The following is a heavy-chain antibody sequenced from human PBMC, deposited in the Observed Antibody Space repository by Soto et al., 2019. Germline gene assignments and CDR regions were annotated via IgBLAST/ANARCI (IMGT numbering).Heavy chain of an antibody. D-gene: IGHD3-22*01. V-gene: IGHV4-59*01. CDR3: ALRSMAVVPEY. CDR2: LYYGRSA. CDR1: GDSISSYY. J-gene: IGHJ4*02. Sequence: QVQLQESGPGLVKPSETLSLTCAVSGDSISSYYCMWIRQTPGKGLESIGYLYYGRSANYNPSLKXRFPXSXTTSTNQCSLTLSSMTAADTAVYYCALRSMAVVPEYWGQGTLITVSS.